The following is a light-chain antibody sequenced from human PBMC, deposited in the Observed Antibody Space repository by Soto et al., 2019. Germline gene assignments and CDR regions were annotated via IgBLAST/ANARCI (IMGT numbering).Light chain of an antibody. Sequence: VLTQSPATLSLSPGERATLSCRASQSVNTYLVWYQQRPGQAPRLLIYDASNRAAGIPARFSGSGSGTDFTLTISSLEPEDFAVYYCQQRQNWPPLTFGGGSVVEIK. CDR2: DAS. CDR1: QSVNTY. J-gene: IGKJ4*01. CDR3: QQRQNWPPLT. V-gene: IGKV3-11*01.